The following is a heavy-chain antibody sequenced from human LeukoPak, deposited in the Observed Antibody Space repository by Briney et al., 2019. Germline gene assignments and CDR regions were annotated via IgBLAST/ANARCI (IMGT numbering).Heavy chain of an antibody. D-gene: IGHD2-2*01. CDR1: GGSISSGSYY. CDR2: IYTSGST. V-gene: IGHV4-61*02. J-gene: IGHJ4*02. CDR3: ARPHRYCSSTSCYGLRYQYVY. Sequence: SETLSLTCTVSGGSISSGSYYWSWIRQPAGKGLEWIGRIYTSGSTNYNPSLKSRVTISVDTSKNQFSLKLSSVTAADTAVYYCARPHRYCSSTSCYGLRYQYVYWGQGTLVTVSS.